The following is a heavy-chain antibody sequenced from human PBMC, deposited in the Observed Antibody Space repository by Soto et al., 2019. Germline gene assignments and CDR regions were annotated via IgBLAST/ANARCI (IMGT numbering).Heavy chain of an antibody. J-gene: IGHJ4*02. CDR1: GFTFSSYA. CDR3: ARGLKWELPLAY. V-gene: IGHV3-23*01. Sequence: TGGSLRLSCAASGFTFSSYAMSWVRQAPGKGLEWVSAISDSGGSTYYADSVKGRFTISRDSSKNTLYLQMNSLRAEDTAIYYCARGLKWELPLAYWGQGTLVTVSS. D-gene: IGHD1-26*01. CDR2: ISDSGGST.